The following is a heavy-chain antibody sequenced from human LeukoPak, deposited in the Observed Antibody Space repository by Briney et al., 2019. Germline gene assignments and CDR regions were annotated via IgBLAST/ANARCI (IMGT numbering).Heavy chain of an antibody. J-gene: IGHJ6*02. CDR1: GYTFTGYY. V-gene: IGHV1-2*02. CDR3: ARPASVSSGRYGMDV. Sequence: ASLKLSCKASGYTFTGYYMHWVRQAPGQGLEWMGWINPNSGSTNYAQKFQGRVTMTRDTSISTAYMELSRLRSDDTAVYYCARPASVSSGRYGMDVWGQGTTVTVSS. D-gene: IGHD6-19*01. CDR2: INPNSGST.